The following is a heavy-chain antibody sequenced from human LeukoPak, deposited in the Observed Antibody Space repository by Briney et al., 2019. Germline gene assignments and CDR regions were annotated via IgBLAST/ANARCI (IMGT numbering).Heavy chain of an antibody. Sequence: SETLSLTCTVSGVSISSYSWTWIRQPPGKGLEWIGYIYDSGSTNYNPSLKSRVTISVDTSKNQFSLKLSSVTAADTAVYYCAREYYYGLGSYYKSQNWFDPWGQGTLVTVSS. D-gene: IGHD3-10*01. V-gene: IGHV4-59*12. CDR3: AREYYYGLGSYYKSQNWFDP. CDR1: GVSISSYS. CDR2: IYDSGST. J-gene: IGHJ5*02.